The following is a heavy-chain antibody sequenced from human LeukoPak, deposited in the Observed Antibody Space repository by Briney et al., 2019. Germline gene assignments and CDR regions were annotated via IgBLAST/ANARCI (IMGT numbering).Heavy chain of an antibody. J-gene: IGHJ1*01. V-gene: IGHV1-2*02. CDR2: INPNSGGT. CDR1: GYTFTGYY. CDR3: ARDYCSGGSCYSGMKYFQH. D-gene: IGHD2-15*01. Sequence: ASVKVSCKASGYTFTGYYMRWVRQAPGQGLEWMGWINPNSGGTNYAQKFQGRVTMTRDTSISTAYMELSRLRSDDTAVYYCARDYCSGGSCYSGMKYFQHWGQGTLVTVSS.